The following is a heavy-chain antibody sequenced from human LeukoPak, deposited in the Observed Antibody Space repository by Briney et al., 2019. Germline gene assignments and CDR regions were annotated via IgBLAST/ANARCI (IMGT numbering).Heavy chain of an antibody. D-gene: IGHD3-9*01. CDR3: ARGRPNILTGYYPDY. J-gene: IGHJ4*02. Sequence: SVKVSCKASGGTFSSYAISWVRQAPGQGLEWMGGIIPIFGTANDAQKFQGRVTITTDESTSTAYMELSSLRSEDPAVYSCARGRPNILTGYYPDYWGQGTLVTVSS. CDR2: IIPIFGTA. CDR1: GGTFSSYA. V-gene: IGHV1-69*05.